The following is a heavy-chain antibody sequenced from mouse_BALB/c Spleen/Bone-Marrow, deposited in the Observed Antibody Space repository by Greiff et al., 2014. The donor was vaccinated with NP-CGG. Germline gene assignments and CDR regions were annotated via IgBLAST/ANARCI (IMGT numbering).Heavy chain of an antibody. V-gene: IGHV5-17*02. CDR3: ARRGTVITAGPFAY. CDR2: ISSGSNTI. D-gene: IGHD2-4*01. Sequence: EVMLVESGRGLVQPGGSRKLSCAASGFTFSSFGMHWIRQAPEKGLEWVAYISSGSNTIYYEDTVKGRFTISRDNPKSTLFLQMTSLRSEDTAMYYCARRGTVITAGPFAYWGQGTLVTVSA. J-gene: IGHJ3*01. CDR1: GFTFSSFG.